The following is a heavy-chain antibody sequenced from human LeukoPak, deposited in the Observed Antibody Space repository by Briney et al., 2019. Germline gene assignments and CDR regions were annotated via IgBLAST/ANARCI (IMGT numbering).Heavy chain of an antibody. CDR2: MNPNSGNT. V-gene: IGHV1-8*03. J-gene: IGHJ6*04. Sequence: ASVKVSCKASGYTFTGYYMHWVRQAPGQGLEWMGWMNPNSGNTGYAQKFQGRVTITRNTSISTAYMELSSLRSEDTAVYYCARGWATDVWGKGTTFTVSS. D-gene: IGHD5-12*01. CDR3: ARGWATDV. CDR1: GYTFTGYY.